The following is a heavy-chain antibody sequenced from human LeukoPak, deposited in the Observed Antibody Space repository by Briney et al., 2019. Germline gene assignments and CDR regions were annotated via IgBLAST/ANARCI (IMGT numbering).Heavy chain of an antibody. D-gene: IGHD1-26*01. CDR1: GYTFTGYY. CDR2: VNPNSGGT. CDR3: AREKEVGATYYFDY. V-gene: IGHV1-2*04. J-gene: IGHJ4*02. Sequence: ASVKVSCKASGYTFTGYYMHWVRQAPGQGLEWMGWVNPNSGGTNYAQKFQGWVTMTRDTFISTAYMELRSLRSDDTAVYYCAREKEVGATYYFDYWGQGTLVTVSS.